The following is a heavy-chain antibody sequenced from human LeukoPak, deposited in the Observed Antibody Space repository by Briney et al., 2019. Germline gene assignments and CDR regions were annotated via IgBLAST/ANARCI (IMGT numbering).Heavy chain of an antibody. CDR2: IIPIFATA. J-gene: IGHJ4*02. CDR3: ARGPITTRSHFDY. D-gene: IGHD3-22*01. Sequence: SVKVSCKASGGTFSSYAISWVRQAPGQGLEWMGGIIPIFATANYAQKFQGRVTITADESTSTAYMELSSLRFEDTAVYYCARGPITTRSHFDYWGQGTLVTVSS. V-gene: IGHV1-69*13. CDR1: GGTFSSYA.